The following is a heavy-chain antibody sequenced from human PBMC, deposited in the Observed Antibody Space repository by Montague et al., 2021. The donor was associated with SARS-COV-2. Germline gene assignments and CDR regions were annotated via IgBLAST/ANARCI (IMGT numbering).Heavy chain of an antibody. D-gene: IGHD6-6*01. J-gene: IGHJ6*02. Sequence: SLRLSCAASGFIISVYDMHWVRQVTGKGLEWVSAIGTRGDTYYPDSVEGRFTMSRENAENTLYLQMSSLRAGDTAVYYCARAPPYSSASRGYYGMDVWGQGTTVTVSS. CDR2: IGTRGDT. CDR1: GFIISVYD. V-gene: IGHV3-13*01. CDR3: ARAPPYSSASRGYYGMDV.